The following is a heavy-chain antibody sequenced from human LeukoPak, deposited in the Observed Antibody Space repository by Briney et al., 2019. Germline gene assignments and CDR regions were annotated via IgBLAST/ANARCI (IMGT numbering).Heavy chain of an antibody. V-gene: IGHV3-21*01. D-gene: IGHD3-3*01. J-gene: IGHJ4*02. CDR2: ISSSSSYI. Sequence: GGSLRLSCAASGFTFSSYSMNWVRQAPGKGLEWVSSISSSSSYIHYADSVKGRFTISRDNAKNSLYLQMNSLRAEDTAVYYCAREKVDDFWSGPTSYFDYWGQGTLVTVSS. CDR1: GFTFSSYS. CDR3: AREKVDDFWSGPTSYFDY.